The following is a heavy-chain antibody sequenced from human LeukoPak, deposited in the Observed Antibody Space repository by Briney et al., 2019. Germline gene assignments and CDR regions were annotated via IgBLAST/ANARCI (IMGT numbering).Heavy chain of an antibody. CDR3: AKALYSSGWDPFDY. CDR2: ISYDGSNK. V-gene: IGHV3-30*18. J-gene: IGHJ4*02. CDR1: GFTFSSYG. D-gene: IGHD6-19*01. Sequence: GGSLRLSCAASGFTFSSYGMHWVRQAPGKGLEWVAVISYDGSNKYYADSVKGRFTISRDNSKNTLYLQMNSLRAEDTAVYYCAKALYSSGWDPFDYWGQGTLVTVSS.